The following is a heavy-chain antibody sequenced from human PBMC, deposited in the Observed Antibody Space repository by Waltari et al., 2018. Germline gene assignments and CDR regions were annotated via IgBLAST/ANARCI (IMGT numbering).Heavy chain of an antibody. CDR3: ARVSDRIQYNWNDPGAFDI. D-gene: IGHD1-1*01. V-gene: IGHV3-33*01. J-gene: IGHJ3*02. Sequence: QVQLVESGGGVVQPGRSLRLSCAASGFTFSSYGMHWVRQAPGKGLEWVAVIWYDGSNKYYADSVKGRFTISRDNSKNTLYLQMNSLRAEDTAVYYCARVSDRIQYNWNDPGAFDIWGQGTMVTVSS. CDR1: GFTFSSYG. CDR2: IWYDGSNK.